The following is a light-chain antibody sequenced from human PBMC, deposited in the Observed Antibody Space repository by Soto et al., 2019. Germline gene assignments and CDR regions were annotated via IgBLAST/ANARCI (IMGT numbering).Light chain of an antibody. CDR3: QQRSNWPPAT. CDR2: GAS. J-gene: IGKJ5*01. V-gene: IGKV3-15*01. CDR1: QSISDT. Sequence: EIVMTQSPATLSVSPGGRATLSCRASQSISDTLAWYQQKPGQAPRLLIHGASTRAPGFPARFSGSGSGTDFTLTISSLEPEDFAVYYCQQRSNWPPATFGQGTRLEIK.